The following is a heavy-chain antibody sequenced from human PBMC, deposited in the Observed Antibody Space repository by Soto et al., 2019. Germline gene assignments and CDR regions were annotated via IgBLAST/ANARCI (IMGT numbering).Heavy chain of an antibody. D-gene: IGHD3-3*01. J-gene: IGHJ6*02. V-gene: IGHV3-23*01. CDR1: GFTFSSYA. Sequence: EVQLLESGGGLVQPGGSLRLSCAASGFTFSSYAMSWVRQAPGKGLEWVSAISGSGGSTYYADSVKGRFTISRDNSKNTLDLQMNSLRAEDTAVYYCAKDEDHETPYYDFWSGYYSPYYYGMDVWGQGTTVTVSS. CDR3: AKDEDHETPYYDFWSGYYSPYYYGMDV. CDR2: ISGSGGST.